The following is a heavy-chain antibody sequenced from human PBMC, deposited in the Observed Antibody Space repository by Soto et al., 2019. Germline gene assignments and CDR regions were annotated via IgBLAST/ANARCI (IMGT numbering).Heavy chain of an antibody. J-gene: IGHJ6*02. D-gene: IGHD2-21*02. V-gene: IGHV3-23*01. CDR1: GFTFSSYA. CDR2: ISGSGGST. CDR3: AKSIGRAVVTLSYYYYGMDV. Sequence: EVQPLESGGGLVQPGGSLRLSCAASGFTFSSYAMSWVRQAPGKGLEWVSAISGSGGSTYYADSVKGRFTISRDNSKNTLYLQMNSLRAEDTAVYYCAKSIGRAVVTLSYYYYGMDVWGQGTTVTVSS.